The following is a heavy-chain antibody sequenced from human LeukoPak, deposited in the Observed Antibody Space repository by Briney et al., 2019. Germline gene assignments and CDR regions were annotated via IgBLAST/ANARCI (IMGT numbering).Heavy chain of an antibody. Sequence: ASVKVSCKGSGYTFTGYYMDWVGQARGQGGEWMGWMNPNSGGTNYAQKFQGRVSMTRDTSISTAYMALSRLRSADTAVYYCASDGSIRLGELFGPYFDYWGQGTLVTVSS. D-gene: IGHD3-16*01. V-gene: IGHV1-2*02. CDR1: GYTFTGYY. J-gene: IGHJ4*02. CDR2: MNPNSGGT. CDR3: ASDGSIRLGELFGPYFDY.